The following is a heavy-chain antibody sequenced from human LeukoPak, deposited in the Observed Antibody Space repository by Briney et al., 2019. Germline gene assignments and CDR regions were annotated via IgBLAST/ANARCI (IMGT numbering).Heavy chain of an antibody. CDR2: IRGNGDST. V-gene: IGHV3-23*01. CDR3: AKYGPCGSTRCSRYFDY. CDR1: GLTFSGYA. D-gene: IGHD2-2*01. Sequence: RTGGSLRLSCAASGLTFSGYAMSWVRQAPGKGLEWVSAIRGNGDSTFYADSVKGRFTISRDNSNNALHLQMNSLRVEDTAVYYCAKYGPCGSTRCSRYFDYWGQKTLVTVSS. J-gene: IGHJ4*02.